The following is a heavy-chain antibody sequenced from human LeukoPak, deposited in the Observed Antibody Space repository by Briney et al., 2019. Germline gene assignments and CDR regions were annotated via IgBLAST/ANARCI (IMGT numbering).Heavy chain of an antibody. D-gene: IGHD3-22*01. CDR2: IKSKTDGGTT. J-gene: IGHJ4*02. CDR3: TTDSPGLYYYDSSGYWPDY. V-gene: IGHV3-15*01. Sequence: GGSLRLSCAASGFTFSNAWMSWVRQVPGKGLQWVGRIKSKTDGGTTDYAAPVKGRFTISRDDSKNTLYLQMNSLKTEDTAVYYCTTDSPGLYYYDSSGYWPDYWGQGTLVTVSS. CDR1: GFTFSNAW.